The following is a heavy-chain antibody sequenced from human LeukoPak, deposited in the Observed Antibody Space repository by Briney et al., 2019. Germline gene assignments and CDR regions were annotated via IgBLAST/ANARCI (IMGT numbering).Heavy chain of an antibody. V-gene: IGHV1-2*06. CDR3: ARGLIAVAGIFDY. J-gene: IGHJ4*02. Sequence: GASVKVSCEASGYTFTGYYMHWVRQAPGQGLEWMGRINPNSGGTNYAQKFQGRVTMTRDTSISTAYMELSRLRSDDTAVYYCARGLIAVAGIFDYWGQGTLVTVSS. CDR2: INPNSGGT. CDR1: GYTFTGYY. D-gene: IGHD6-19*01.